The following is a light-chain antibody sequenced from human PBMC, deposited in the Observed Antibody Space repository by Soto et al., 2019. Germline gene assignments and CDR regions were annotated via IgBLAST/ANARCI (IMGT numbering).Light chain of an antibody. J-gene: IGKJ1*01. CDR3: QQTYNSPWT. V-gene: IGKV1-39*01. CDR1: QRITRS. CDR2: AAS. Sequence: DIQMTQSPSSLSASVGDRVTITCRASQRITRSLKWYQQKPGKAPNLLIYAASSLQSGVPSRFSGSGSGTDFTLTISSLQPEDFATYYCQQTYNSPWTFGQGTKVEIK.